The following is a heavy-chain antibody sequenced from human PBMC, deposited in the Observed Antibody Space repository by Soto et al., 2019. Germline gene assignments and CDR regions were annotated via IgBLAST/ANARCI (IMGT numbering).Heavy chain of an antibody. D-gene: IGHD2-15*01. J-gene: IGHJ4*02. CDR1: GGSISPFY. CDR2: LYYSGNT. CDR3: ARVGGVAARTFDY. V-gene: IGHV4-59*01. Sequence: SGTLSLTCTVSGGSISPFYWSWVRQPPGKGLEWIGYLYYSGNTNYNPSLKSRVTISVEASKKQVSLSLTSVTAADTAVYYCARVGGVAARTFDYWGQGTVVTVCS.